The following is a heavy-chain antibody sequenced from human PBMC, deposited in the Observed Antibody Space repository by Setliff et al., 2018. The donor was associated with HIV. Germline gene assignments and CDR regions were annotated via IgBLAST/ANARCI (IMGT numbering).Heavy chain of an antibody. J-gene: IGHJ4*02. V-gene: IGHV3-23*01. Sequence: PGGSLRLSCAASGFMFTSYAMTWVRQAPGKGLEWVSTIRGSGDTTHYADSVKGRFTISRDNTKNSLYLQMNSLRAEDTAVYYCAKGDSFVFSYVYPDYWGPGTLVTVSS. CDR1: GFMFTSYA. CDR3: AKGDSFVFSYVYPDY. CDR2: IRGSGDTT. D-gene: IGHD3-22*01.